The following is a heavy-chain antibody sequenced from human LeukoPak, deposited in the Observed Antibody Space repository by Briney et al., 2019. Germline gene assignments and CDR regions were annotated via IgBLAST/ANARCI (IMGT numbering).Heavy chain of an antibody. Sequence: ASVKVSCKASGYTFTSYGISWVRQAPGQGLDWMGRINPDSGATNLAQKFQGRVTLTRDTSIGAVYMELSSLRSDDTAVYYCARVEYRASSPFLGWSNNWFRPWGQGTLVTVSS. J-gene: IGHJ5*02. CDR3: ARVEYRASSPFLGWSNNWFRP. D-gene: IGHD3-3*01. CDR1: GYTFTSYG. V-gene: IGHV1-2*06. CDR2: INPDSGAT.